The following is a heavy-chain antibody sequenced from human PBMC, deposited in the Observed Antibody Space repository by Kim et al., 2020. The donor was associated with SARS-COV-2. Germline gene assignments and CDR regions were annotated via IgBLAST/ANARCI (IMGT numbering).Heavy chain of an antibody. CDR3: ARVALGYCSSTSCQKGFDP. V-gene: IGHV4-59*01. J-gene: IGHJ5*02. D-gene: IGHD2-2*01. Sequence: SETLSLTCTVSGGSIRSYYWSWIRQPPGKGLEWIGDIYYSGSTNYNPSLKSRVTISVDTSKNQFSLKLSSVTAVDTAVYYCARVALGYCSSTSCQKGFDPWGQGTVVTVSS. CDR1: GGSIRSYY. CDR2: IYYSGST.